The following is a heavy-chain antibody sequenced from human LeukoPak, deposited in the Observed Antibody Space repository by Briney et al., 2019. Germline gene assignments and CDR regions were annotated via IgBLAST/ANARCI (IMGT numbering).Heavy chain of an antibody. CDR3: ARGGTTFDY. J-gene: IGHJ4*02. V-gene: IGHV3-20*01. Sequence: GGSLRLSCAASGFTFDDYVMSCVRQARGKRLEWVSGINWNGRRTGYAASVKCRFTISRDHSKNALYLQMNSLRAEDTALYHCARGGTTFDYWGQGTLVTVSS. CDR2: INWNGRRT. CDR1: GFTFDDYV. D-gene: IGHD1-26*01.